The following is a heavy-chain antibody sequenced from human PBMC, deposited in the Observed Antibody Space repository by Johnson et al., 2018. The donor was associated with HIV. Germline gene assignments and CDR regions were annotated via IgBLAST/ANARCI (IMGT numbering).Heavy chain of an antibody. CDR3: AREDQNWNYDHAFDI. CDR1: GFTFSSYW. CDR2: IKQGGSEK. J-gene: IGHJ3*02. D-gene: IGHD1-7*01. V-gene: IGHV3-7*05. Sequence: VQLVESGGGLVQPGGSLRLSCAASGFTFSSYWMSWVRQAPGKGLEWVANIKQGGSEKYFVDSLKGRFIISRDNAKNSLYLQMNSLRAEDTAVYYCAREDQNWNYDHAFDIWGQGTMVTVSS.